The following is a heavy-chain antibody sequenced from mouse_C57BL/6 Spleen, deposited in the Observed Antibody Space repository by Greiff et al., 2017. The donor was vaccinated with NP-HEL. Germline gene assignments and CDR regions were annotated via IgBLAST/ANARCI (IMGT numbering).Heavy chain of an antibody. Sequence: DVKLVESGGGLVQPGGSLSLSCAASGFTFTDYYMSWVRQPPGKALEWLGFIRNKANGYTTEYSASVKGRFTISRDNSQSILYLQMNALRAEDSATYYCARRDDGYLYYYAMDYWGQGTSVTVSS. CDR3: ARRDDGYLYYYAMDY. D-gene: IGHD2-3*01. V-gene: IGHV7-3*01. J-gene: IGHJ4*01. CDR2: IRNKANGYTT. CDR1: GFTFTDYY.